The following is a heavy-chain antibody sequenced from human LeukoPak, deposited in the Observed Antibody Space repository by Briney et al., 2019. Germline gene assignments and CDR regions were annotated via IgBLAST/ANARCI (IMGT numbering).Heavy chain of an antibody. CDR3: AKEKTSGFGWLLSYFDY. J-gene: IGHJ4*02. D-gene: IGHD3-9*01. CDR1: GFTFSSYA. CDR2: ISGSGGST. V-gene: IGHV3-23*01. Sequence: GGSLRLSCAASGFTFSSYAMSWVRQAPGKGLEWVSAISGSGGSTYYADSVKGRFTISRDNSKNTLYLQMNSLRAEDTAVYYCAKEKTSGFGWLLSYFDYWGQGTLVTVSS.